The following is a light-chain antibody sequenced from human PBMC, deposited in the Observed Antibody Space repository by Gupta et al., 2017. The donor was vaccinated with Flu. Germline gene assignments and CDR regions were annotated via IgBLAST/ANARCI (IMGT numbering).Light chain of an antibody. J-gene: IGKJ2*01. Sequence: EIVLTQSPGTVSLSPGAGATLSCRASQRVDSSYLAWYHHKLGQAPRLLIYAASRRATGIPDRFSGSGSGTDFTLIISRLEPEDSGVYYCQHYSGSPLYTFGQGTTLKIK. V-gene: IGKV3-20*01. CDR1: QRVDSSY. CDR2: AAS. CDR3: QHYSGSPLYT.